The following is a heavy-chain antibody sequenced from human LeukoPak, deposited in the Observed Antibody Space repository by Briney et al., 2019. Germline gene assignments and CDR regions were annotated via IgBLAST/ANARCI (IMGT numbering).Heavy chain of an antibody. CDR1: GGSISSSSYY. D-gene: IGHD3-9*01. CDR2: IYYSGST. J-gene: IGHJ6*03. CDR3: ARVGYDILTGWTDYYYYYMDV. V-gene: IGHV4-39*07. Sequence: PSEALSLTCTVSGGSISSSSYYWGWIRQPPGKGLEWIGSIYYSGSTYYNPSLKSRVTISVDTSKNQFSLKLSSVTAADTAVYYCARVGYDILTGWTDYYYYYMDVWGKGTTVTITS.